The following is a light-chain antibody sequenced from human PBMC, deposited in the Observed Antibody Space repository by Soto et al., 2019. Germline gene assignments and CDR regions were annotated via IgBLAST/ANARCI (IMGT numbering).Light chain of an antibody. J-gene: IGKJ5*01. CDR1: QSVSNY. V-gene: IGKV3-11*01. CDR2: DAS. CDR3: QQRTNGPLSIT. Sequence: IVLTQYQATLSLSPGESATLSCRAIQSVSNYLAWYQQKPGQAPRLLIYDASNRATGIPVRFSGSGSGTDFTLTISSLEPEDFAVYYCQQRTNGPLSITFGQGTRLEIK.